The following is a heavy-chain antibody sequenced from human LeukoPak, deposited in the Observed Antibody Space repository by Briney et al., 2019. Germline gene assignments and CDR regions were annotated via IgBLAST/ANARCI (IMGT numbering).Heavy chain of an antibody. V-gene: IGHV3-23*05. CDR3: AKFEGATIPGWFNDY. CDR1: EFIFGDYA. Sequence: AGGSLRLSCAASEFIFGDYAMGWVRQAPGKGLEWVSTIDKTTYPTFYADSVKGRFTISRDNSKNTLYLQMNSLRTEDTAVYFCAKFEGATIPGWFNDYWGQGILVTASS. CDR2: IDKTTYPT. D-gene: IGHD6-19*01. J-gene: IGHJ4*02.